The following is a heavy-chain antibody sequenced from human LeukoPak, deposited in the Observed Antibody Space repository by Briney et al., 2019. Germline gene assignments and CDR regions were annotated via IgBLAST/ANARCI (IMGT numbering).Heavy chain of an antibody. CDR3: ATDPHYYDSSDDY. V-gene: IGHV1-69-2*01. CDR2: VNPEDGET. J-gene: IGHJ4*02. Sequence: ATVKISCKVSGYTFTDYYMHWVQQAPGKGLEWMGLVNPEDGETIYAEKFQGRVTITADKSTDTAYMELSSLRSEDTAVYYCATDPHYYDSSDDYWGQGTLVTVSS. D-gene: IGHD3-22*01. CDR1: GYTFTDYY.